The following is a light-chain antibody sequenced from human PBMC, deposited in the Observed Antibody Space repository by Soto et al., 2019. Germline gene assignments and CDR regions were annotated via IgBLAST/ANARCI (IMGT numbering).Light chain of an antibody. CDR1: QSISSY. Sequence: DIQMTQSPSSLSASVGDRVTITCRASQSISSYLNWYQQKPGKAPKLLIYAASSLQSGVPSRFRGSGSGTDFTLPISSLQPEDFATYYCQQSYSTPRVTFGPATKVDIK. CDR3: QQSYSTPRVT. CDR2: AAS. V-gene: IGKV1-39*01. J-gene: IGKJ3*01.